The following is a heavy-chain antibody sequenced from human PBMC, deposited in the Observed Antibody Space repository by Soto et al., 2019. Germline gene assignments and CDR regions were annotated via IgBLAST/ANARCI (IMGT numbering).Heavy chain of an antibody. Sequence: EVQLVESGGGLVKPGGSLRLSCVGSGFTFRNHGVNWVRQAPGKGLEWVSSISSSSNYVHYVDSVKGRFTISRYNDENSLYLQMNSLRAEDTAVYFCARVGRMYDPLDYWGQGTLVTVSS. V-gene: IGHV3-21*02. CDR3: ARVGRMYDPLDY. CDR2: ISSSSNYV. D-gene: IGHD1-1*01. CDR1: GFTFRNHG. J-gene: IGHJ4*02.